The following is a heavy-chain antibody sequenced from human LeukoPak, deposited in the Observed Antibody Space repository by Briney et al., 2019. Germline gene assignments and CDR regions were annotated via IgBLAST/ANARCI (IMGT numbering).Heavy chain of an antibody. CDR2: IIPILGTA. J-gene: IGHJ2*01. V-gene: IGHV1-69*11. Sequence: SVKVSCKASGGTFSSYAISWVRQAPGQGLEWMGRIIPILGTANYAQKFQGRVTITTDESTSTAYMELSSLRSEDTAVYYCARDPPSGVWGRGTLVTVSS. CDR1: GGTFSSYA. D-gene: IGHD1-14*01. CDR3: ARDPPSGV.